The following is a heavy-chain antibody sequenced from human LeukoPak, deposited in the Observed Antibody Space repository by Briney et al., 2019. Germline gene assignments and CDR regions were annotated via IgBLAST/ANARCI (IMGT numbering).Heavy chain of an antibody. CDR2: FDPEDGET. CDR1: GYTLTGLS. J-gene: IGHJ6*03. Sequence: ASVKVSCKVSGYTLTGLSMHWVRQAPGKGLEWMGGFDPEDGETIYAQKFQGRVTMTEDTSTDTAYMELSSLRSEDTAVYYCARGARVRNYYDSSGYVRRYYYYMDVWGKGTTVTVSS. D-gene: IGHD3-22*01. CDR3: ARGARVRNYYDSSGYVRRYYYYMDV. V-gene: IGHV1-24*01.